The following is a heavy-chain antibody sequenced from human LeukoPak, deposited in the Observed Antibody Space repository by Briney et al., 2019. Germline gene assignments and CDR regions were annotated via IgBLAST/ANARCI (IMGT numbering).Heavy chain of an antibody. CDR3: AKVRRSSYYFDY. CDR2: ISGSGGST. CDR1: GFTFSSYA. V-gene: IGHV3-23*01. J-gene: IGHJ4*02. Sequence: GGSLRLSCAASGFTFSSYAMSWVRQRPRPGVERVSAISGSGGSTYYADSVKGRFTISRDNSKNTLYLQMNSLRAEDTAVYYCAKVRRSSYYFDYWGQGTLVTVSS. D-gene: IGHD6-6*01.